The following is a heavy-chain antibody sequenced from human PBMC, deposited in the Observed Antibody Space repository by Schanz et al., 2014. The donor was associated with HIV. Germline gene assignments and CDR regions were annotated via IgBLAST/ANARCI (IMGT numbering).Heavy chain of an antibody. D-gene: IGHD6-13*01. CDR3: ARAKWPPRSRHFDF. J-gene: IGHJ4*02. Sequence: QVQLQQWGAGLLKPSETLSLTCAVYGESLSGYYWTWIRQPPKKGLEWIGEINHSGSTNYTPSLKSRVTISVDTSKNQFSLNLDSVTAADTAVYYCARAKWPPRSRHFDFWGQGNLVTVSS. V-gene: IGHV4-34*02. CDR2: INHSGST. CDR1: GESLSGYY.